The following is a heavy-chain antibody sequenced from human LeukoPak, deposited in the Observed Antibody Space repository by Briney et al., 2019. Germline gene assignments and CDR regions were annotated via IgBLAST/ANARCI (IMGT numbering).Heavy chain of an antibody. V-gene: IGHV3-48*04. Sequence: GGSLRLSCAASGFTFSSYSMNWVRQSPEKGLEWVSYISSSSTTIYYADSVKGRFTISRDNAKNSLYLQMNSLRAEDTALYYCAKDITAAAGYDYYYGMDVWGQGTTVTVSS. CDR3: AKDITAAAGYDYYYGMDV. J-gene: IGHJ6*02. D-gene: IGHD6-13*01. CDR1: GFTFSSYS. CDR2: ISSSSTTI.